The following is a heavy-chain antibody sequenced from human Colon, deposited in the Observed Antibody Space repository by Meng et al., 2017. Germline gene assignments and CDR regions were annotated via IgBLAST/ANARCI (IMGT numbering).Heavy chain of an antibody. CDR2: IWYDGSNK. J-gene: IGHJ3*02. CDR1: GFTFSSYG. V-gene: IGHV3-33*01. CDR3: ASAVIAAGRWYRSDAFDI. D-gene: IGHD6-13*01. Sequence: GGSLRLSCAASGFTFSSYGMHWVRQAPGKGLEWVAVIWYDGSNKYYADSVKGRFTISRDNSKNTLYLQMNSLRAEDTAVYYCASAVIAAGRWYRSDAFDIWGQGTMVTVSS.